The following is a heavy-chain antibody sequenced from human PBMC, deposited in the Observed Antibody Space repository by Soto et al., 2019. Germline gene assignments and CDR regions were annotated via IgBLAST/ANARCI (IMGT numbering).Heavy chain of an antibody. CDR2: IYYSGST. Sequence: QVQLQESGPGLVKPSQTLSLTCTVSGGSISRGGCYWSWIRQPPGKGLEWIGYIYYSGSTYYNPSLKVRVTISVDTSKNHFSLKLGSVTAADTAVYYCGSGPHLPAGTSIPFDYWGQGTLVTVSS. CDR3: GSGPHLPAGTSIPFDY. J-gene: IGHJ4*02. D-gene: IGHD2-2*01. V-gene: IGHV4-31*03. CDR1: GGSISRGGCY.